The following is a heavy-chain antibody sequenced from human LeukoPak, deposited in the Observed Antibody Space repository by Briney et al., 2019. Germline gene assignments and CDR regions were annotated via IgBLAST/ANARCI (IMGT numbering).Heavy chain of an antibody. V-gene: IGHV3-48*04. CDR3: AKRGWFGEIDY. D-gene: IGHD3-10*01. CDR2: ISSSSSTI. Sequence: GGSLRLSCAASGFTFSSYRMNWVRQAPGKGLEWVSYISSSSSTIYYADSVKGRFTISRDNAKNSLYLQMNSLRAEDTAVYYCAKRGWFGEIDYWGQGTLVTVSS. CDR1: GFTFSSYR. J-gene: IGHJ4*02.